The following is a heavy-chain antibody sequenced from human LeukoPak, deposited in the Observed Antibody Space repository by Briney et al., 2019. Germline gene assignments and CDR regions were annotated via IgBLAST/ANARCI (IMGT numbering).Heavy chain of an antibody. V-gene: IGHV5-51*01. J-gene: IGHJ4*02. CDR2: VYPGDSDT. CDR1: GYSFTCYW. Sequence: GESLKISCKASGYSFTCYWIVWVRQTPGKGLEWMGIVYPGDSDTRYNPSFQGQVTISADKSTATAYLHLSDLKASDTAIYYCGRHMNNLQLWLDYWGQGTVVTVSS. CDR3: GRHMNNLQLWLDY. D-gene: IGHD1/OR15-1a*01.